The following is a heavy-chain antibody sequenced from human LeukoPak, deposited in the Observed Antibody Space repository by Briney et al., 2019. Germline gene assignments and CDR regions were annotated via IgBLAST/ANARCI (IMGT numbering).Heavy chain of an antibody. D-gene: IGHD5-18*01. J-gene: IGHJ4*02. CDR2: INQDGSEM. Sequence: PGGSLRLSCAASGFTFSNYWMSWVRQAPGKGLEWLANINQDGSEMYYVDSVKGRFTISRDNGKNSLYLQINSLRADDTAVYYCGTSLDAAINTGGQGILVTVSS. CDR1: GFTFSNYW. V-gene: IGHV3-7*01. CDR3: GTSLDAAINT.